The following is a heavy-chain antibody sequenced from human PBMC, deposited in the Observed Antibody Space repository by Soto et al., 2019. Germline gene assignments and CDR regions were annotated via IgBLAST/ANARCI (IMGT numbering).Heavy chain of an antibody. V-gene: IGHV4-59*01. J-gene: IGHJ4*02. CDR3: AREGIGYCGGDCYFYYFDY. D-gene: IGHD2-21*02. CDR2: IYYSGST. CDR1: GGSISSYY. Sequence: SETLSLTCTVSGGSISSYYWSWIRQPPGKGLEWIGYIYYSGSTNYNPSLKSRVTISVDTSKNQFSLKLSSVTAADTAVYYCAREGIGYCGGDCYFYYFDYWGQGTPVTVSS.